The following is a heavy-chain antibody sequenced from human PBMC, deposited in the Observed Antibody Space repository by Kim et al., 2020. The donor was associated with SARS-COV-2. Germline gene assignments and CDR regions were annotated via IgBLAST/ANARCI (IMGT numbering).Heavy chain of an antibody. J-gene: IGHJ4*02. V-gene: IGHV3-11*01. Sequence: GSVKGRFTISRDNAKNSLYLQMNSLRAEDTAVYYCAGGYSSGWTAYYFDYWGQGTLVTVSS. D-gene: IGHD6-19*01. CDR3: AGGYSSGWTAYYFDY.